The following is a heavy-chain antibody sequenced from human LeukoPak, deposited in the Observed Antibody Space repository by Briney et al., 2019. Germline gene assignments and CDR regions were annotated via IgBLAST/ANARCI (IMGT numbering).Heavy chain of an antibody. Sequence: GGSLRLSCAGSGFTFNTYNMNWVRQAPGKGLEWVSSISSSSSYIYYADSVKGRFAISRDNAKNSLYLQMNSLRAEDTAVYYCARLYDGSAYHADHFDYWGQGTLVIVSS. CDR2: ISSSSSYI. CDR3: ARLYDGSAYHADHFDY. D-gene: IGHD3-22*01. CDR1: GFTFNTYN. J-gene: IGHJ4*02. V-gene: IGHV3-21*01.